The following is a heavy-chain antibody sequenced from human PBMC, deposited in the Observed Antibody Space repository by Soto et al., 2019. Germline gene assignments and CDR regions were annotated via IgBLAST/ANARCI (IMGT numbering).Heavy chain of an antibody. CDR1: GGSLSSYY. Sequence: SETLSLTCTVSGGSLSSYYWSWIRQPPGKGLEWIGYIYYSGSTYYNPSLKSRVTISVDTSKNQFSLKLSSVTAADTAVYYCLGGVWSGYYDYYFDYWGQGTLVTVSS. D-gene: IGHD3-3*01. CDR2: IYYSGST. J-gene: IGHJ4*02. CDR3: LGGVWSGYYDYYFDY. V-gene: IGHV4-59*04.